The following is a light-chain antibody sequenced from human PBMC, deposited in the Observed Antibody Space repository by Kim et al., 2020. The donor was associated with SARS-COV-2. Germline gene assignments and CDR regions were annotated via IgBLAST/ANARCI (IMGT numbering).Light chain of an antibody. CDR2: KAS. Sequence: DIQMTQSPSTLYASVGDRVTITCRASQSISTWLAWYQQKPGKAPNLLIYKASSLESGVPSRFSGSGSGTEFTLTISGLQPDDFATYYCQQYDSYRTFGQGTEVDIK. CDR1: QSISTW. CDR3: QQYDSYRT. J-gene: IGKJ1*01. V-gene: IGKV1-5*03.